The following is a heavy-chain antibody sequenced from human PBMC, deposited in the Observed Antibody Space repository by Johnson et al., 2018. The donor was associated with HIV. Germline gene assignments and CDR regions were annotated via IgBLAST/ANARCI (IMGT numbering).Heavy chain of an antibody. D-gene: IGHD3-22*01. CDR1: GFTVSSNY. V-gene: IGHV3-66*01. CDR2: LYSGGST. CDR3: ARENSSGYHDAFDI. Sequence: VQLVESGGGLVQPGGSLRLSCAASGFTVSSNYMNWVRQAPGKGLEWVSVLYSGGSTYYADFVKDRFIISRDNSKNTLYLQMNSLRAEDTAVYYCARENSSGYHDAFDIWGQGTLVTVSS. J-gene: IGHJ3*02.